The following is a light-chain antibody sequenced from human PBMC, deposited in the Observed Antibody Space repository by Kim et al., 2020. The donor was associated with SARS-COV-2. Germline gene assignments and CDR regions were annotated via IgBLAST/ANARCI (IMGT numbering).Light chain of an antibody. CDR2: DVT. CDR3: SSYRRGTIWV. Sequence: QSALTQPASVSGSPGQSITISCTGTTSDIGAFNYVSWYQQNPGKAPKLVIYDVTNRPAGVSNRFSGSKSGNTASLTISGLQADDEADYYCSSYRRGTIWVFGGGTQLTVL. V-gene: IGLV2-14*01. CDR1: TSDIGAFNY. J-gene: IGLJ3*02.